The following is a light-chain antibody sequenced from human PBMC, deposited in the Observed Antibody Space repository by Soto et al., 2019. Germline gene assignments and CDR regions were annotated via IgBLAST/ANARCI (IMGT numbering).Light chain of an antibody. V-gene: IGKV3D-15*03. J-gene: IGKJ4*01. CDR2: GAS. Sequence: EIVMTQAPATLSVSPGESATLSCRARQRISSTLSWYQHKPGQAPRLIIYGASNRATGIPAKFSGSGSGTECNLTISILQSEDFALYYCQKYNTWPLTFGGGTNVDIK. CDR3: QKYNTWPLT. CDR1: QRISST.